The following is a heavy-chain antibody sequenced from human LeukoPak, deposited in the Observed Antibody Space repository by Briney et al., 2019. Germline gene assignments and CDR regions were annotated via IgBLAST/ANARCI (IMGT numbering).Heavy chain of an antibody. CDR1: GGSISSYY. D-gene: IGHD2-2*01. CDR2: IYYSGST. J-gene: IGHJ5*02. V-gene: IGHV4-59*01. Sequence: SETLSLTCTVSGGSISSYYWGWIRQPPGKGLERIGYIYYSGSTNYNPSLKSRVTISVDTSKNQFSLKLSSVTAADTAVYYCARGVSTSRTLFDWFDPWGQGTLVTVSS. CDR3: ARGVSTSRTLFDWFDP.